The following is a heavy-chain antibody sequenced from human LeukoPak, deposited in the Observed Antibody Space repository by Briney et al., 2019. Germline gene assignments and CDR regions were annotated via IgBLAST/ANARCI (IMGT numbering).Heavy chain of an antibody. J-gene: IGHJ6*03. CDR2: ISSNGGST. CDR3: ARPGYYMYL. Sequence: GGSLRLSCAASGFTFSSYAMHWVRQAPGKGLEYVSAISSNGGSTYYANSVKGRFTISRDHSKNTLYLQMGSLRDEDMAVYYCARPGYYMYLWGKGTTVTVSS. V-gene: IGHV3-64*01. CDR1: GFTFSSYA.